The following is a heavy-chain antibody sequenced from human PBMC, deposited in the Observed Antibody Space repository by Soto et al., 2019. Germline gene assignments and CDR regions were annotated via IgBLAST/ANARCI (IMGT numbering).Heavy chain of an antibody. D-gene: IGHD6-13*01. Sequence: GASVKFSCKASGYTFTGYYMHWVRQAPGQGLEWMGWINPNSGGTNYAQKFQGWVTMTRDTSISTAYMELSRLRSDDTAVYYCARDYLAAAGPYYYYGMDVWGQGTTVTVSS. CDR2: INPNSGGT. CDR1: GYTFTGYY. V-gene: IGHV1-2*04. J-gene: IGHJ6*02. CDR3: ARDYLAAAGPYYYYGMDV.